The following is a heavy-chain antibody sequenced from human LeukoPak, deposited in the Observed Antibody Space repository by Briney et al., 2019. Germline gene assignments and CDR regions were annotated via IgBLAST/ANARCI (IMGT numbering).Heavy chain of an antibody. Sequence: SETLSLTCTVSGGSISSSSYYWGWIRQPPGKGLEWIGSIYYSGSTYYNPSLKSRVTISVDTSKNQFSLKLSSVTAADTAVYYCARASGWYPFDYWGQGTLVTVSS. CDR1: GGSISSSSYY. V-gene: IGHV4-39*07. CDR3: ARASGWYPFDY. CDR2: IYYSGST. J-gene: IGHJ4*02. D-gene: IGHD6-19*01.